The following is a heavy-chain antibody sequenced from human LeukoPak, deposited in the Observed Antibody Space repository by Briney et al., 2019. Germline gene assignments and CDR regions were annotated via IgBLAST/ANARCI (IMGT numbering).Heavy chain of an antibody. J-gene: IGHJ4*02. D-gene: IGHD2/OR15-2a*01. Sequence: TGGSLRLSCAASGNYLMHWVRQAPGKGLVWVSHINSDGSWTSYADSVKGRFTISKDNAKNTVYLQMNSLRAEDTAVYYCDSFYETYWGRGTLVTVSS. V-gene: IGHV3-74*01. CDR1: GNYL. CDR3: DSFYETY. CDR2: INSDGSWT.